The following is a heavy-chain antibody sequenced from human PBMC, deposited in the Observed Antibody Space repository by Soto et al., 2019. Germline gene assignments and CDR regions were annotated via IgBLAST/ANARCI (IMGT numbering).Heavy chain of an antibody. CDR2: INPNSGGT. D-gene: IGHD2-2*01. CDR1: GYTFTGYY. Sequence: ASVKVSCKASGYTFTGYYMHWVRQAPGQGLEWMGWINPNSGGTNYAQKFQGWVTMTRDTSISTAYMELSRLRSDDTAVYYCARDLVTENMDCSSTSCYAGYFLFDYWGQGTLVTVSS. V-gene: IGHV1-2*04. CDR3: ARDLVTENMDCSSTSCYAGYFLFDY. J-gene: IGHJ4*02.